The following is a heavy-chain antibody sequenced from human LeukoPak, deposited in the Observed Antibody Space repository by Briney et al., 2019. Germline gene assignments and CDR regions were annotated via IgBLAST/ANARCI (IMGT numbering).Heavy chain of an antibody. CDR3: ARFIDYYDSSGYYGVNDAFDI. Sequence: PSETLSLTCTVSGGSISSSSYYWGWIRQPPGKGLEWIASIYYSGSTYYNPSLKSRVTISVDTSKNQFSLRLSSVTAADTAVYYCARFIDYYDSSGYYGVNDAFDIWGQGTMVTVSS. V-gene: IGHV4-39*01. CDR1: GGSISSSSYY. J-gene: IGHJ3*02. D-gene: IGHD3-22*01. CDR2: IYYSGST.